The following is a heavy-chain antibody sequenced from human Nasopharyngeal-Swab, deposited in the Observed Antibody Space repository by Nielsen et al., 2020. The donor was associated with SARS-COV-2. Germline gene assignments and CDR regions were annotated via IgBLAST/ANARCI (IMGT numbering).Heavy chain of an antibody. CDR2: ISYDGDNK. V-gene: IGHV3-30-3*01. CDR1: GFTFSTYA. CDR3: AREWINNFDY. D-gene: IGHD5-12*01. J-gene: IGHJ4*02. Sequence: YLKLHCPASGFTFSTYAMHWDPQAPGKGLEWVADISYDGDNKYYADSVKGRFTIYRDNSKNTLYLQMNSLRAEDKAVYYCAREWINNFDYWGQGTLVTVSS.